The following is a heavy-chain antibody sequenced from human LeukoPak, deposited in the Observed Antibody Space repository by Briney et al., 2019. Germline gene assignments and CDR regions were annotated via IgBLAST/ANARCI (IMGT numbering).Heavy chain of an antibody. CDR3: ARGKLDDYGGNSAFPHFDY. Sequence: ASVKVSCKASGGTFSSYAISWVRQAPGQGLEWMGGIIPIFGTANYAQKFQGRVTITTDESTSTAYMELSSLRSEDTAVYYCARGKLDDYGGNSAFPHFDYWGQGTLVTVSS. CDR1: GGTFSSYA. D-gene: IGHD4-23*01. J-gene: IGHJ4*02. CDR2: IIPIFGTA. V-gene: IGHV1-69*05.